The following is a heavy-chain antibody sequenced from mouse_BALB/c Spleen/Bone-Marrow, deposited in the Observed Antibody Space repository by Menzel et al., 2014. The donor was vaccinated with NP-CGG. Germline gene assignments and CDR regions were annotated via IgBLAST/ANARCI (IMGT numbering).Heavy chain of an antibody. D-gene: IGHD2-14*01. Sequence: QVQLQQSGAELVRLGVSVKISCKGSGYTFTDYAIHWVKQSHAKSLEWIGLISGYYGDAIYNQKFKGKATMTVDKSSSTAYMDLARLTSEDSAIYYCARSGKVRNAMDYWGQGTLVTVSS. CDR2: ISGYYGDA. CDR3: ARSGKVRNAMDY. J-gene: IGHJ4*01. CDR1: GYTFTDYA. V-gene: IGHV1S137*01.